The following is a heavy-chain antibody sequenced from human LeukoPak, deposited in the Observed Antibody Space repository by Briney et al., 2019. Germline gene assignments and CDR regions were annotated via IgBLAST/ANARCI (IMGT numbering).Heavy chain of an antibody. CDR2: IYYTGTT. V-gene: IGHV4-30-4*02. D-gene: IGHD6-6*01. J-gene: IGHJ6*02. CDR1: GDSISSGGHY. Sequence: SETLSPTCTVFGDSISSGGHYWSWIRQSPGAGLQWIGHIYYTGTTHYNPSLKSRVTISVDTSKNQFSLKLSSVTAADTAVYYCARVLRIAAPSNYYYYYGMDVWGQGTTVTVSS. CDR3: ARVLRIAAPSNYYYYYGMDV.